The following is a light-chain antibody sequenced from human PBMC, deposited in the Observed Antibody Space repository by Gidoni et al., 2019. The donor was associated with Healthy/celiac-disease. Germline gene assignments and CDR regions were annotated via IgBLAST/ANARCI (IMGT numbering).Light chain of an antibody. CDR2: DVS. CDR1: SSDVGGYNY. Sequence: QSDLTQPRPVAGSPGPSVTISCTGTSSDVGGYNYVSWYQQHPGKAPKLMIYDVSKRPSWVPDRFSGSKSGNTASLTISGLQAEDEADYYCCSYAGSYTLVFGGGTKLTVL. V-gene: IGLV2-11*01. J-gene: IGLJ2*01. CDR3: CSYAGSYTLV.